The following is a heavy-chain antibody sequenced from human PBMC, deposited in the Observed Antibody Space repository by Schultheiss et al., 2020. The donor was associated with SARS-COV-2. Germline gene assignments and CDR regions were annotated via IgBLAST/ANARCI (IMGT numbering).Heavy chain of an antibody. Sequence: GGSPRLSCAASGFTFSSYAMHWVRQAPGKGLEWVAVISYDGSNKYYADSVKGRFTISRDNSKNTLYLQMNSLRAEDTAVYYCARDGGWYYFDYWGQGTLVTVSS. CDR2: ISYDGSNK. CDR1: GFTFSSYA. J-gene: IGHJ4*02. CDR3: ARDGGWYYFDY. V-gene: IGHV3-30*01. D-gene: IGHD6-19*01.